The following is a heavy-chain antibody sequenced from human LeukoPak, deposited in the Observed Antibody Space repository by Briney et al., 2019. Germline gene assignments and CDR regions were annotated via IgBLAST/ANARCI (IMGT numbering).Heavy chain of an antibody. CDR1: GFTFSSYA. CDR2: ISGSGGST. J-gene: IGHJ4*02. Sequence: GGSLRLSCAASGFTFSSYARRWVRQAPGKGLEWVSAISGSGGSTYYADSVKGRFTISRDNSKNTLYLQMNSLRAEDTAVYYCAKDLGYCSSTSCFLDYWGQGTLVTVSS. D-gene: IGHD2-2*01. V-gene: IGHV3-23*01. CDR3: AKDLGYCSSTSCFLDY.